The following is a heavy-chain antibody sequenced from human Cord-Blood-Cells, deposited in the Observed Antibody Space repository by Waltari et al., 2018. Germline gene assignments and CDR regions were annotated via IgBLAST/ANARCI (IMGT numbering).Heavy chain of an antibody. Sequence: QVQLVESGGGVVQPGGSLRLSCAASGFTFSSYGMHWVRQAPGKGLEWVAFIRYDGSNKYYAASVKGRFTISRDNSKNTLYLQMNSLRAEDTAVYYCAKEWGKNELAFDYWGQGTLVTVSS. CDR3: AKEWGKNELAFDY. CDR2: IRYDGSNK. V-gene: IGHV3-30*02. D-gene: IGHD6-6*01. CDR1: GFTFSSYG. J-gene: IGHJ4*02.